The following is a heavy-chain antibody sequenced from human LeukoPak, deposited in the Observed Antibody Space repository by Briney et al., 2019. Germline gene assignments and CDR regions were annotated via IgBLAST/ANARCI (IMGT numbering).Heavy chain of an antibody. CDR1: GGSISSYY. J-gene: IGHJ4*02. CDR2: INHSGST. CDR3: ARGVLIRYFDY. Sequence: SETLSLTCTVSGGSISSYYWSWIRQPPGKGLEWIGEINHSGSTNYNPSLKSRVTISVDTSKNQFSLKLSSVTAADTAVYYCARGVLIRYFDYWGQGTLVTVSS. V-gene: IGHV4-34*01. D-gene: IGHD6-6*01.